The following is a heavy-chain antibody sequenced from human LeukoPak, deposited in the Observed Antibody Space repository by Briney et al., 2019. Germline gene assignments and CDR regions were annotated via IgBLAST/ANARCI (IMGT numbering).Heavy chain of an antibody. J-gene: IGHJ6*02. Sequence: GGSLRLSCAASGFTVSSNYMSWVRQAPGKGLEWDSVIYSGGSTYYADSVKGRFTISRDNSKNTLYLQMNSLRAEDTAVYYCARDRIIQLPPTYYYYGMDVWGQGTTVTVSS. V-gene: IGHV3-53*01. CDR1: GFTVSSNY. CDR3: ARDRIIQLPPTYYYYGMDV. CDR2: IYSGGST. D-gene: IGHD3-16*01.